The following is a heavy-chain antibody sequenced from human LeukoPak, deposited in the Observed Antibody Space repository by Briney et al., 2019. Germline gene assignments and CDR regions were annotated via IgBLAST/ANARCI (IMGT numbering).Heavy chain of an antibody. CDR1: GFTVSSNY. CDR2: IYSGGST. Sequence: GGSLRLSCAASGFTVSSNYMSWVRQAPGKGLEWVSVIYSGGSTYYADSVKGRFTISRDNSKNTLYLQMNSLRAEDTAAYYCAREGEFGEFVFDYWGQGTTVTVSS. V-gene: IGHV3-53*01. D-gene: IGHD3-10*01. J-gene: IGHJ4*03. CDR3: AREGEFGEFVFDY.